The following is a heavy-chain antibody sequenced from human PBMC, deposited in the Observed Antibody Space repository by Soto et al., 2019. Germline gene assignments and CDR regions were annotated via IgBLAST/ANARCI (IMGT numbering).Heavy chain of an antibody. CDR2: IYPDDSDI. J-gene: IGHJ6*02. D-gene: IGHD2-15*01. V-gene: IGHV5-51*01. CDR3: ARHTFCSGGSCYSSFSYGMDV. CDR1: GYNFSSYW. Sequence: PGESLKISCKGSGYNFSSYWLAWVRQMPGKGLEWMGIIYPDDSDIRYSPSFQGQGSISADKSINTAYLQWNSLKASDSAMYFCARHTFCSGGSCYSSFSYGMDVWGQGTTVTVSS.